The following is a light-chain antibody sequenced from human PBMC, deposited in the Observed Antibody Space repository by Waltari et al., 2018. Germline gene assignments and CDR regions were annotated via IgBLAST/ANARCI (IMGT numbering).Light chain of an antibody. CDR3: QQYYSTPLT. CDR1: QSVLYSPNNKNY. CDR2: WAS. J-gene: IGKJ4*01. Sequence: DIVMTQSPDSLAVSLGEGATISCKSSQSVLYSPNNKNYLAWYQQRPGQPPKLLIYWASTRESGVPDRFSGSGSGTDFTLTISSMQAEDVAVYYCQQYYSTPLTFGGGTKVEIK. V-gene: IGKV4-1*01.